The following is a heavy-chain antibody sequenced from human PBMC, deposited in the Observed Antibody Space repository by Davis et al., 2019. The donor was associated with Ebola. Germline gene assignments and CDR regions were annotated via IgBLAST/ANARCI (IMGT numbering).Heavy chain of an antibody. V-gene: IGHV3-23*01. CDR1: GFTFSSYA. D-gene: IGHD1-1*01. J-gene: IGHJ5*02. CDR2: ISGSGGST. CDR3: AKGNHWDLVTTVGTWFDP. Sequence: GGSLRLSCAASGFTFSSYAMSWVRQAPGKGLEWVSGISGSGGSTYYTDSVRGRVTVSRDNSKNTLYLQMNGLRAEDTALYYCAKGNHWDLVTTVGTWFDPWGQGTPVTVSS.